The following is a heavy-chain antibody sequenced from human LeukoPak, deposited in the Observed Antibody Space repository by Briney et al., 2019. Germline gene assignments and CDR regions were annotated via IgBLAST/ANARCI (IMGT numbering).Heavy chain of an antibody. Sequence: PGGSLRLSCAASGFTFSSYWMSWVRQAPGKGLEWVANIKQDGSEKYYVDSVKGRFTISRDNAKNSLYLQMNSLRAEDTAMYYCARDAPRGIVVVPAAHDAFDIWGQGTMVTVSS. CDR3: ARDAPRGIVVVPAAHDAFDI. J-gene: IGHJ3*02. CDR2: IKQDGSEK. CDR1: GFTFSSYW. V-gene: IGHV3-7*03. D-gene: IGHD2-2*01.